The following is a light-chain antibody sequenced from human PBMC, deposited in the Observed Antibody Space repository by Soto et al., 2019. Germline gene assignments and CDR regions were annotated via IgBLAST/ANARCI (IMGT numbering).Light chain of an antibody. Sequence: EIVLTQSPGTLSLSPGESATLSCRASQYVSVRLLARYQQKPGQAPRLLIYGASDRDTGIPDTFTGSGSGTDFTLTINRLEPEDVAVYFCQQDGSSPQTFGRGTKVDIK. CDR1: QYVSVRL. J-gene: IGKJ1*01. CDR2: GAS. CDR3: QQDGSSPQT. V-gene: IGKV3-20*01.